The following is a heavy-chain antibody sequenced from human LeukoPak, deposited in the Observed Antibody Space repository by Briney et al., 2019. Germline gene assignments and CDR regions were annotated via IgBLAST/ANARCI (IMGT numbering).Heavy chain of an antibody. CDR3: ARERPELRPPNYYYYMDV. Sequence: SQTLSLTCAISGDSVSSNSAAWNWIRLSPSRGLEWLGRTYYRSKWYNDYAVSVKSRITINSDTSKNQFSLQLNSVTPEDTAVYYCARERPELRPPNYYYYMDVWGKGTTVTVSS. D-gene: IGHD1-7*01. CDR2: TYYRSKWYN. J-gene: IGHJ6*03. CDR1: GDSVSSNSAA. V-gene: IGHV6-1*01.